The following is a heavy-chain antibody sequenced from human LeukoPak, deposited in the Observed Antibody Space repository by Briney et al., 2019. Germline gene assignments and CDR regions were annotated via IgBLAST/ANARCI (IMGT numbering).Heavy chain of an antibody. CDR1: GYTFTSYG. CDR2: XXXYNGNT. J-gene: IGHJ6*02. Sequence: ASVKVSCKASGYTFTSYGISWVRQAPGQGLXXXXXXXXYNGNTNYAQKLQGRVTMTTDTSTSTAYMELRSLRSDDTAVYYCARVPAATTPLYYYYGMDVWGQGTTVTVSS. CDR3: ARVPAATTPLYYYYGMDV. V-gene: IGHV1-18*01. D-gene: IGHD2-2*01.